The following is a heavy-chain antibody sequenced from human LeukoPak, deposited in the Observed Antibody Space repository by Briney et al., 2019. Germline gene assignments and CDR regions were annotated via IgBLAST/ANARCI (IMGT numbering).Heavy chain of an antibody. Sequence: SETLSLTCTVSGGSISSYYWSWIRQPPGKRLEWIGYIYYSGSTNYSPSLKSRVTISVDTSKNQFSLKLSSVTAADTAVYYCARHTPHYYGSGSFLDYWGQGTLVTVSS. J-gene: IGHJ4*02. D-gene: IGHD3-10*01. V-gene: IGHV4-59*08. CDR3: ARHTPHYYGSGSFLDY. CDR1: GGSISSYY. CDR2: IYYSGST.